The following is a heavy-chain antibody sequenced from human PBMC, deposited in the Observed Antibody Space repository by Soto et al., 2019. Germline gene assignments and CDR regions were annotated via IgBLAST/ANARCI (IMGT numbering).Heavy chain of an antibody. CDR1: GFTVSSNY. CDR3: VRNYYHSGGGFDY. Sequence: GGSLRLSCVASGFTVSSNYMSWVRQAPGKGLEWVSVIYSGGSTYYADSVKGRFTISRDNSKNTLYLQMNSLRAEDTAVYYCVRNYYHSGGGFDYCGQGTLVTVSP. D-gene: IGHD3-22*01. V-gene: IGHV3-53*01. J-gene: IGHJ4*02. CDR2: IYSGGST.